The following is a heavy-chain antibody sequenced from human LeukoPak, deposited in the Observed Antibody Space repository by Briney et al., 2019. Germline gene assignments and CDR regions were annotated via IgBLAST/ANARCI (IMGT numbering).Heavy chain of an antibody. V-gene: IGHV4-4*07. CDR2: IYTSGST. Sequence: SETLSLTCTVSGGSISSYYWSWIRQPAGKGLEWIGRIYTSGSTNYNPSLKSRATMSVDTSKNQFSLKLSSVTAADTAVYYCARVLTSYYDFWSGYGYMDVWGKGTTVTVSS. CDR1: GGSISSYY. J-gene: IGHJ6*03. CDR3: ARVLTSYYDFWSGYGYMDV. D-gene: IGHD3-3*01.